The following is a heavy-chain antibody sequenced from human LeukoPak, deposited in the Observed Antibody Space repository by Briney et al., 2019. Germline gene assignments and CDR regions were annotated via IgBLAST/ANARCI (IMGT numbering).Heavy chain of an antibody. Sequence: GGSLRLSCAASGFTFSSYWMSWVRQAPGKGLEWVANIKQDGSEKYYVDSVKGRFTISRDNAKNSLYLRMNSLRAEDTAVYYCAREGIVVVLYAFDIWGQGTMVTVSS. J-gene: IGHJ3*02. CDR2: IKQDGSEK. V-gene: IGHV3-7*01. CDR1: GFTFSSYW. D-gene: IGHD2-2*01. CDR3: AREGIVVVLYAFDI.